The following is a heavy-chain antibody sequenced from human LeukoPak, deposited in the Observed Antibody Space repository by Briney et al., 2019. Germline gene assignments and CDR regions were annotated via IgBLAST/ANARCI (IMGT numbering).Heavy chain of an antibody. Sequence: GGSLRLSCAASGFTFSNAWMSWVRQAPGKGLEWVGRIKSKTDGGTTDYAAPVKGRFTISRDDSKNTLYLQMNSLKTEDTAVYYCTTADVLRYFDWLLEFGYWGQGTLVTVSS. CDR2: IKSKTDGGTT. CDR1: GFTFSNAW. V-gene: IGHV3-15*01. D-gene: IGHD3-9*01. J-gene: IGHJ4*02. CDR3: TTADVLRYFDWLLEFGY.